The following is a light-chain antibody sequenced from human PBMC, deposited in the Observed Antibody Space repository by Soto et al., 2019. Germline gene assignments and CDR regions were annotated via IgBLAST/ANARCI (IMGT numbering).Light chain of an antibody. CDR2: DVS. CDR3: SSYTSSSTFYV. V-gene: IGLV2-14*01. Sequence: QSALTQPASVSGSPGQSITISCTGTSSDVGGYNYVSWYQQHPDKAPKLMIYDVSNRPSGVSNRFSGSKSGNTASLTISGLQAEDESDYYCSSYTSSSTFYVFGTGTKLPVL. J-gene: IGLJ1*01. CDR1: SSDVGGYNY.